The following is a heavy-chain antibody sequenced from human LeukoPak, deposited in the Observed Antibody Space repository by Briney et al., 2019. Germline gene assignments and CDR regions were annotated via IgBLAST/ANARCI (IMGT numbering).Heavy chain of an antibody. CDR2: IYYSGST. J-gene: IGHJ3*02. V-gene: IGHV4-59*12. Sequence: SETLSLTCTVSGDSISGFYWSWIRQPPGKGLEWIGYIYYSGSTNYNPSLKSRVTISLDTSRNQFSLKLNSVTAADTAVYYCAKSNGYGLIDIWGQGTMVTVSS. CDR1: GDSISGFY. CDR3: AKSNGYGLIDI. D-gene: IGHD3-22*01.